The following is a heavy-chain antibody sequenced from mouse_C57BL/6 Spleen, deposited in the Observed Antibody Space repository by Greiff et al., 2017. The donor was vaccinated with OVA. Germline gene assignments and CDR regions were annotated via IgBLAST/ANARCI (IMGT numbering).Heavy chain of an antibody. CDR1: GYTFTSYW. D-gene: IGHD2-3*01. CDR3: ARLFDGYYGYYAMDY. CDR2: IYPSDSET. V-gene: IGHV1-61*01. J-gene: IGHJ4*01. Sequence: QVQLQQPGAELVRPGSSVKLSCKASGYTFTSYWMDWVKQRPGQGLEWIGNIYPSDSETHYNQKFKDKATLTVDKSSSTAYMQLSSLTSEDSAVYYCARLFDGYYGYYAMDYWGQGTSVTVSS.